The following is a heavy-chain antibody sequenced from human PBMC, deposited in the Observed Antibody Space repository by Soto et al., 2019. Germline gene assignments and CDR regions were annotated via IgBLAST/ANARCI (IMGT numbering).Heavy chain of an antibody. D-gene: IGHD6-13*01. Sequence: VSFKSSAGTFSSEANSWVRQGPGQGPEGMGGIIPISGTANNAQKFQGRATITADKATSTAYMELSSLRAEDTAVYYCARGTATLRXGVFRSPAAGIGYCRDVWGQGTTVTVSS. CDR3: ARGTATLRXGVFRSPAAGIGYCRDV. CDR2: IIPISGTA. J-gene: IGHJ6*01. V-gene: IGHV1-69*06. CDR1: AGTFSSEA.